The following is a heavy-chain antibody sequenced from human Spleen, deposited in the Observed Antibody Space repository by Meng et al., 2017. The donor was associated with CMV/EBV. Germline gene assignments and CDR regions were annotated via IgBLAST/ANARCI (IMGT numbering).Heavy chain of an antibody. V-gene: IGHV1-18*01. D-gene: IGHD3-3*01. CDR2: IGAYDGKT. CDR3: ARDPHEFWRSYWFEY. CDR1: GFPFAMYG. J-gene: IGHJ5*01. Sequence: SGFPFAMYGINWVRQAPGGRLEWMGWIGAYDGKTEYAQKFQGRVTMTTDTSTSTASMELRSLTSDDTAVYYCARDPHEFWRSYWFEYWGHGTLVTVSS.